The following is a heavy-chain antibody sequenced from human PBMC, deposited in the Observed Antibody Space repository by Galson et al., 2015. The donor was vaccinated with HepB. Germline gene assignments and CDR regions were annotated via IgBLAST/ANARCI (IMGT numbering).Heavy chain of an antibody. J-gene: IGHJ3*02. Sequence: SLRLSCAASGFTFSRHWMTWVRQAPGKGLEWVADIKQDGNEQHYVDSVEGRFIISRDNARNSLFLQMDSLRAEDTAVYYCARENYYDGSGSDAFDMWGQGTMVTVSA. CDR1: GFTFSRHW. D-gene: IGHD3-22*01. V-gene: IGHV3-7*01. CDR2: IKQDGNEQ. CDR3: ARENYYDGSGSDAFDM.